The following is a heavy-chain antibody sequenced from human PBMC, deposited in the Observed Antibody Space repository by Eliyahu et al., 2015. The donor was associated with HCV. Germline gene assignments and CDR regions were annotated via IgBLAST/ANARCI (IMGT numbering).Heavy chain of an antibody. CDR2: IWYDGSNK. CDR3: ARENGDLGYFDL. V-gene: IGHV3-33*01. Sequence: QVQLVESGGGVVQPGRSLRXSCAASGXTFSSXGMHWVRQAPGKGLXWVAXIWYDGSNKYXADSVKGRFTISRDNSKNTLYLQMNSLRAEDTAVYYCARENGDLGYFDLWGRGTLVTVSS. CDR1: GXTFSSXG. D-gene: IGHD3-10*01. J-gene: IGHJ2*01.